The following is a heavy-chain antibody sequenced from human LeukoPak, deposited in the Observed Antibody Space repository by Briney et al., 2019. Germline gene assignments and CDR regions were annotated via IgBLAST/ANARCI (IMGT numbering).Heavy chain of an antibody. CDR3: ARDPRGATVTSLKIDY. CDR2: ISSGRTYI. D-gene: IGHD4-17*01. V-gene: IGHV3-21*01. Sequence: GGSLRLSCAGSGFTFSSYSMNWVRQAPGKGLEWVSSISSGRTYIYYADSVKGRFTISRDNAQNSLYLQMYSLRAEDTAVYYCARDPRGATVTSLKIDYWGQGTLVTVSS. J-gene: IGHJ4*02. CDR1: GFTFSSYS.